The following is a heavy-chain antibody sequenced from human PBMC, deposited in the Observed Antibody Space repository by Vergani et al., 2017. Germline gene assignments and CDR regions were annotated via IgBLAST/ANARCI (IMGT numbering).Heavy chain of an antibody. Sequence: QVQLVQSGAEVKKPGSSVKVSCKASGYTFTAHIMHWVRQPPGQGLEWMGWTNPNSGGPNYAQKFQGRVTMTRDTSISTAYMELSNLRSDDTAVYYCARVGTSSNRDYFGYWGQGTLVTVSS. CDR1: GYTFTAHI. D-gene: IGHD2-2*01. V-gene: IGHV1-2*02. J-gene: IGHJ4*02. CDR2: TNPNSGGP. CDR3: ARVGTSSNRDYFGY.